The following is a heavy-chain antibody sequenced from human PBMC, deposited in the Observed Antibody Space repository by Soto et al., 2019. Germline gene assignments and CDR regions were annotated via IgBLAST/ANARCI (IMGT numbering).Heavy chain of an antibody. CDR2: ISTYNCNT. D-gene: IGHD6-13*01. V-gene: IGHV1-18*04. CDR3: ARDVPLHYSRVGKYVDV. J-gene: IGHJ6*02. Sequence: VPVKVACKASGYTFTIYRISCLRQAPGQGLEWMGWISTYNCNTNYAQKLQGRVTMTTKTSTSKAYMELRSLRSDDTAVYYCARDVPLHYSRVGKYVDVWGQGTTVTVSS. CDR1: GYTFTIYR.